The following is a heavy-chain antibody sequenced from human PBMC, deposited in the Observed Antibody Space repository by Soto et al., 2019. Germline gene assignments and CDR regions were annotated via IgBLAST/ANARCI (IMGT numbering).Heavy chain of an antibody. CDR2: IYSSGNT. CDR3: ARGQRFSDWFDP. Sequence: QVHLQEPGPGLVKPSETLSLTCSVSGGTISGYYWTWIRQPAGKGLEWIGRIYSSGNTKYNPSLQSRVTMSLDTSNNQFSLRLTSVTAADTAVYYCARGQRFSDWFDPWGQGTLVTVSS. CDR1: GGTISGYY. V-gene: IGHV4-4*07. D-gene: IGHD3-3*01. J-gene: IGHJ5*02.